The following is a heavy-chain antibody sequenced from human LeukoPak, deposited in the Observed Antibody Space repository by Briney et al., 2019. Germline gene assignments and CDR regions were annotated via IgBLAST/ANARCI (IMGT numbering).Heavy chain of an antibody. Sequence: PSETLSLTCTVSGGSISSYYWSWIRQPPGRGLEWIGSIYYSGSTYYNPSLKSRVTISVDTSKSQFSLKLSSVTAADTVVYYCARQDSGWYFYFQHWGQGTLVTVSS. CDR3: ARQDSGWYFYFQH. J-gene: IGHJ1*01. D-gene: IGHD6-19*01. CDR1: GGSISSYY. CDR2: IYYSGST. V-gene: IGHV4-59*05.